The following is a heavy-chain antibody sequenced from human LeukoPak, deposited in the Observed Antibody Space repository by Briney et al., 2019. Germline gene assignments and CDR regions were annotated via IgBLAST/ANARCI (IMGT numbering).Heavy chain of an antibody. J-gene: IGHJ6*03. V-gene: IGHV3-30*03. Sequence: GGSLRLSCAASGFTFSSYGMHWVRQAPGKGLEWVAVISYDGSNKYYADSVKGRFTISRDNSKNSLYLQMNSLRAEDTAVYYCARGLTNSHYMDVWGKGSTVTVSS. CDR1: GFTFSSYG. D-gene: IGHD4-23*01. CDR2: ISYDGSNK. CDR3: ARGLTNSHYMDV.